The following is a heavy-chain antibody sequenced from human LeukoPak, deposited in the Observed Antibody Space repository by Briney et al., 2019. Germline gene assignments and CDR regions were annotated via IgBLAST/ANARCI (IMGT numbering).Heavy chain of an antibody. D-gene: IGHD3-22*01. J-gene: IGHJ4*02. CDR1: GGSISSYY. CDR2: IYYSGST. CDR3: ARHYYDSSGYLD. V-gene: IGHV4-59*01. Sequence: SETLSLTCTVSGGSISSYYWSWIRQPPGKGLEWIGHIYYSGSTNYNPSLKSRVTISVDTSKNQFSLKLSSVTAADTAVYYCARHYYDSSGYLDWGQGTLVTVSS.